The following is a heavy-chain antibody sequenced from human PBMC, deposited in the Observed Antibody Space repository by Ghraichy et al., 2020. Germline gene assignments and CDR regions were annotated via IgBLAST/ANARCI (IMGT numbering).Heavy chain of an antibody. CDR3: ARGGSGSDAFDI. Sequence: GGSLRLSCAASGFTFSSYAMHWVRQAPGKGLEWVAVISYDGSNKYYADSVKGRFTISRDNSKNTLYLQMNSLRAEDTAVYYCARGGSGSDAFDIWGQGTMVTVSS. V-gene: IGHV3-30-3*01. CDR2: ISYDGSNK. J-gene: IGHJ3*02. CDR1: GFTFSSYA. D-gene: IGHD6-19*01.